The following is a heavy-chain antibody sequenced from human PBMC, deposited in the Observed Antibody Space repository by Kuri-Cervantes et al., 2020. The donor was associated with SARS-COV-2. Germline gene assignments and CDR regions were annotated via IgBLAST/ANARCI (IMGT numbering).Heavy chain of an antibody. CDR2: IIPILGIA. CDR1: GGTFSSYA. CDR3: GRSHCSSDVCSKRGHDGVDV. Sequence: SVKVSCKASGGTFSSYAISWVRQAPGQGLEWMGRIIPILGIANYAQKFQGRVTITADKSTSTAYMELSSLRSEDTAVYYCGRSHCSSDVCSKRGHDGVDVWGQGTTVTVSS. D-gene: IGHD2-2*01. V-gene: IGHV1-69*04. J-gene: IGHJ6*02.